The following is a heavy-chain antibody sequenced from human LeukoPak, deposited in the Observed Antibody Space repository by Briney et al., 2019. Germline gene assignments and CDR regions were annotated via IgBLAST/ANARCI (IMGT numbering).Heavy chain of an antibody. CDR1: GYTFTGYY. CDR3: ASPPGRGYNGYDYSY. CDR2: INPNSGGT. Sequence: ASVKVSCKASGYTFTGYYMHWVRQAPGQGPEWMGWINPNSGGTNYAQKFQGRVTMTRDTSISTAYMELSRLRSDDTAVYYCASPPGRGYNGYDYSYWGQGTLVTVSS. J-gene: IGHJ4*02. D-gene: IGHD5-12*01. V-gene: IGHV1-2*02.